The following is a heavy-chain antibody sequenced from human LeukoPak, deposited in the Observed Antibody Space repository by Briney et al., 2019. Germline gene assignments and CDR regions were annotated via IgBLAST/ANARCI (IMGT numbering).Heavy chain of an antibody. CDR2: ISGSGGST. D-gene: IGHD6-13*01. J-gene: IGHJ4*02. Sequence: GGSLRLSCAASGFTFSSYAMSWVRQAPGKGLEWVSVISGSGGSTYYADSVKGRFTISRDNSKNTLYLQMNSLRAEDTAVYYCAKDQGYSSSWAIRDYFDYWGQGTLVTVSS. CDR3: AKDQGYSSSWAIRDYFDY. V-gene: IGHV3-23*01. CDR1: GFTFSSYA.